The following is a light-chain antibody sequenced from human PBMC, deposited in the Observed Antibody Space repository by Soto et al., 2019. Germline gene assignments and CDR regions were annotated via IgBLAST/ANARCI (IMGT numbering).Light chain of an antibody. J-gene: IGKJ4*01. CDR2: KAS. Sequence: DIQMTQSPPTLSASVGDRVTITCRASQSISSWLAWYQQKPGKAPKLLIYKASSLESGVPSRFSGSGSGTDFTLTISSLQPDDFATYYCQQYNSYPLTFVGGTKVEIK. CDR1: QSISSW. V-gene: IGKV1-5*03. CDR3: QQYNSYPLT.